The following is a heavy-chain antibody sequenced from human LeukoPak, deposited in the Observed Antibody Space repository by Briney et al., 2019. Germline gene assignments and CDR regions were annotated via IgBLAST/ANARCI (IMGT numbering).Heavy chain of an antibody. J-gene: IGHJ4*02. D-gene: IGHD1-1*01. CDR2: IYYTGST. CDR1: GDSISTSSYY. CDR3: ARLDYNFGTN. V-gene: IGHV4-39*01. Sequence: SETLSLTCTVSGDSISTSSYYWGWIRQPPGKGLEWIGNIYYTGSTYFNPSLKSRVSISIDTSKNQFSLNLTSVTAADTSLYFCARLDYNFGTNWGQGGLVTVSP.